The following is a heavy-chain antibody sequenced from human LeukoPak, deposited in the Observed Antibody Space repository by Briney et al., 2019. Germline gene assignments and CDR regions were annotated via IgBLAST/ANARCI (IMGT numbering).Heavy chain of an antibody. CDR1: GFSISNTW. J-gene: IGHJ4*02. CDR2: IKQDGSEK. Sequence: GGSLRLSCEASGFSISNTWMSWVRQAPGKGLEWVANIKQDGSEKYYVDSVKGRFTISRDNAKNSLYLQMNSLRAEDTAVYYCAREFNSYGYDYWGQGTLVTVSS. CDR3: AREFNSYGYDY. D-gene: IGHD5-18*01. V-gene: IGHV3-7*01.